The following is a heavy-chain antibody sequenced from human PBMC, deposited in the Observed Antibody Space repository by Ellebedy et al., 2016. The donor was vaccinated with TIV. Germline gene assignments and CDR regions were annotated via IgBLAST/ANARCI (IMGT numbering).Heavy chain of an antibody. V-gene: IGHV3-20*03. CDR2: INWNGGST. CDR3: ARSGSYYGRFDY. J-gene: IGHJ4*02. D-gene: IGHD1-26*01. Sequence: GGSLRLXXAASGFTFDDHGMSWARQAPGKGLEWVSDINWNGGSTGYSDSVKGRFTISRDNAKNSLYLQMNSLRAEDTAFYYCARSGSYYGRFDYWGQGTLVTVSS. CDR1: GFTFDDHG.